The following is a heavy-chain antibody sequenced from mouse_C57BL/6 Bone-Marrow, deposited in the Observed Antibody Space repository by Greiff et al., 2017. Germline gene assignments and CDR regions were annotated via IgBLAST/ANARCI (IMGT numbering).Heavy chain of an antibody. CDR3: ARPDLAWFAY. J-gene: IGHJ3*01. CDR2: ISSGGSYT. V-gene: IGHV5-6*02. CDR1: GFTFSSSG. Sequence: DVMLVESGGDLVKPGGSLKLSCAASGFTFSSSGMSWVRPTPDKMLEWVATISSGGSYTYYPEIVKGRFTISRDNDKHTLYLQMSSLKSEYTAMYYCARPDLAWFAYWGQGTLVTVSA.